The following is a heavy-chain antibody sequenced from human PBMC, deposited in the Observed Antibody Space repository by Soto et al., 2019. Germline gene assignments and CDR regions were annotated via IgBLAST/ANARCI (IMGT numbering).Heavy chain of an antibody. CDR1: GFTFSSYA. V-gene: IGHV3-64*01. J-gene: IGHJ3*02. CDR3: ARGWDAVGGDDAFDI. CDR2: ISSNGGST. Sequence: EVQLVESGGGLVQPGGSLRLSCAASGFTFSSYAMHCVRQAPGKGLEYVSAISSNGGSTYYANSVKGSFTISRDNSKNTLYLLWGSLRAEYMAVYYCARGWDAVGGDDAFDIWGQGTMVTVSS. D-gene: IGHD2-21*01.